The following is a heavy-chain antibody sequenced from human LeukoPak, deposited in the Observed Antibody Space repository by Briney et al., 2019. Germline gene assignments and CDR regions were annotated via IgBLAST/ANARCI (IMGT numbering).Heavy chain of an antibody. CDR3: ARDSSMLRGPLVIYYFDF. Sequence: GASLRLSCAASDFSFITYAMSWVRQAPGKGLEWVSTISGGGDATYYADSVKGRFTISRDNSKNTLYLQMNSLRVEDTAVYYCARDSSMLRGPLVIYYFDFWGQGTLVTVSS. D-gene: IGHD3-10*01. V-gene: IGHV3-23*01. CDR1: DFSFITYA. CDR2: ISGGGDAT. J-gene: IGHJ4*02.